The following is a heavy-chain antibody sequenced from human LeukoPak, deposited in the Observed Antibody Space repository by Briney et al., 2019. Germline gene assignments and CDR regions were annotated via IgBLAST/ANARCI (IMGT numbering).Heavy chain of an antibody. CDR3: ARGTYYYDGRGFYSDEGLDY. J-gene: IGHJ4*02. V-gene: IGHV3-48*03. CDR2: ISSSGSTI. CDR1: GFTFISYE. D-gene: IGHD3-22*01. Sequence: PGGSLRLSCAASGFTFISYEMNWVRQAPGKGLEWVSHISSSGSTIYYADSVEGRFTISRDNAKNSLYLQMNSLRAEDTAVYYCARGTYYYDGRGFYSDEGLDYWGQGTLVTVSS.